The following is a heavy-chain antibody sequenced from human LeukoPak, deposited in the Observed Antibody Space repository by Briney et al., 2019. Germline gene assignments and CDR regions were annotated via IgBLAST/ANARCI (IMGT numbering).Heavy chain of an antibody. V-gene: IGHV1-2*02. Sequence: GASVKVSCKASGYTFTGYYMHWVRQAPGQGLEWMGWINPNSGGTNYAQKFQGRVTMTRDTSITTAYMELSRLISDDTAVYYCARGLTDEHQLILHWFDPWGQGTLVTVSS. CDR2: INPNSGGT. CDR3: ARGLTDEHQLILHWFDP. CDR1: GYTFTGYY. J-gene: IGHJ5*02. D-gene: IGHD2-2*01.